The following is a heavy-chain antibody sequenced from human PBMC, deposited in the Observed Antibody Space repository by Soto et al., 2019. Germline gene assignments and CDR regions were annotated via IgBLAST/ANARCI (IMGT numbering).Heavy chain of an antibody. CDR1: GLCFSSWS. CDR3: AKDRRGSGSYATYYYYAMDV. Sequence: GGFRRLACAAWGLCFSSWSMSCFRQAPGKGLEWVSAISGNGGSTYYADSVKGRFTISRDNSKNTLYLQMNSLRAEDTAVYYCAKDRRGSGSYATYYYYAMDVWGHGTLVTVSS. D-gene: IGHD3-10*01. CDR2: ISGNGGST. J-gene: IGHJ6*02. V-gene: IGHV3-23*01.